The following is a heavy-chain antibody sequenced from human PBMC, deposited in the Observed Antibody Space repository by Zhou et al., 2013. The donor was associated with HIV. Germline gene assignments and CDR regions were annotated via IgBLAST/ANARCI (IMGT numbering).Heavy chain of an antibody. V-gene: IGHV1-46*01. CDR2: INPSGGST. CDR3: ARESGFGESLSPYYYYGMDV. J-gene: IGHJ6*02. Sequence: QVQLVQSGAELKKPGASVKVSCKASGYTFTSYYMHWLRQAPGQGLEWMGVINPSGGSTSYAQKFQGRVTMTRDTSTSTVYMALSSLTSEDTAVYYCARESGFGESLSPYYYYGMDVWGQGTTVTVSS. D-gene: IGHD3-10*01. CDR1: GYTFTSYY.